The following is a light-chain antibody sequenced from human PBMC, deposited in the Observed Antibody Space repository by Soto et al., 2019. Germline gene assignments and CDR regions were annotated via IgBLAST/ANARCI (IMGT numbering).Light chain of an antibody. Sequence: NFMLTQPHSVSESPGKTVTISCTRSSGSIASNYVQWYQQRPGSAPTTVIYEDNQRPSGVPDRFSGSIDSSSNSASLTISGLKTEDEADYYCQSYDSSNHGVFGGGTKVHRP. V-gene: IGLV6-57*04. J-gene: IGLJ2*01. CDR2: EDN. CDR1: SGSIASNY. CDR3: QSYDSSNHGV.